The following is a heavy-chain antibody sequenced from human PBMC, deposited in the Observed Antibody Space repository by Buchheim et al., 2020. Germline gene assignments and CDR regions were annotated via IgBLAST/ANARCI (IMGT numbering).Heavy chain of an antibody. CDR2: ISGSGGST. V-gene: IGHV3-23*01. Sequence: EVQLLESGGGLVQPGGSLRLSCAASGFTFSSYAMSWVRQAPGKGLEWVSAISGSGGSTYYADSVKGRFTISRDNSKNTLYLQMNSLRAEDTAVYYCAKRPYSSSWPYYYYYMDVWGKGTT. D-gene: IGHD6-13*01. CDR3: AKRPYSSSWPYYYYYMDV. CDR1: GFTFSSYA. J-gene: IGHJ6*03.